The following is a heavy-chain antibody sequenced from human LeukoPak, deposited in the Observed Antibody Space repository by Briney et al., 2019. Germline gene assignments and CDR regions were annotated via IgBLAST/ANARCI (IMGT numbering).Heavy chain of an antibody. J-gene: IGHJ4*02. Sequence: GGSLSPSCAASGFTFSSYPMSWVRQPPGKGLEWVSAISGSGGSTYYADSVKGRFTISRDNSKNTLYLQMNSLRAEDTAVYYCAKEGITMVRAYYFDYWGQGTLVTVSS. CDR2: ISGSGGST. CDR1: GFTFSSYP. V-gene: IGHV3-23*01. D-gene: IGHD3-10*01. CDR3: AKEGITMVRAYYFDY.